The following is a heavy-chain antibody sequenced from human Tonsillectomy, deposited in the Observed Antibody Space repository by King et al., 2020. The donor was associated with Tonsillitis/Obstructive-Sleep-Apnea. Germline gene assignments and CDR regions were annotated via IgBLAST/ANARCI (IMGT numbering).Heavy chain of an antibody. Sequence: QLVQSGAEVKEPGESLKISCKGSGFSFTNYWIAWVRQMPGKGLEWMGIIYPGDSHTRYSPSFQGQVTISGDKSINTAYLQCSSLKASDTAMYYCARMREYSGYDFGYFDYWGQGTLVTVSS. D-gene: IGHD5-12*01. J-gene: IGHJ4*02. V-gene: IGHV5-51*01. CDR3: ARMREYSGYDFGYFDY. CDR2: IYPGDSHT. CDR1: GFSFTNYW.